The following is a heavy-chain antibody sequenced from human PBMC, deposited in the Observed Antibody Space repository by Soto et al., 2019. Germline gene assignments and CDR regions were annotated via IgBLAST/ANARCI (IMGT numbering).Heavy chain of an antibody. CDR1: GYTFTSYA. V-gene: IGHV1-3*01. J-gene: IGHJ6*01. Sequence: ASVKVSCKASGYTFTSYAMHWVRQAPGQRLEWMGWINAGNGNTKYSQKFQGRVTITRDTSASTAYMELSSLRSEDTAVYYCASSYCFCCSGPPCDVMSVCGRGTSVPGSAGM. D-gene: IGHD2-21*01. CDR2: INAGNGNT. CDR3: ASSYCFCCSGPPCDVMSVCGRGTSVPGSAGM.